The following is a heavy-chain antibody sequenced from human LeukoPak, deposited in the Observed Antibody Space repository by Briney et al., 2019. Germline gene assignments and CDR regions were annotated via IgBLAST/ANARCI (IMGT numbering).Heavy chain of an antibody. CDR3: AREVLIVVEPAANAIDY. D-gene: IGHD2-2*01. CDR2: ISKSGTYI. CDR1: GFTFRDYT. Sequence: GGSLRLSCAASGFTFRDYTMNWVRQAPGKGLEWVSAISKSGTYIKYADSVKGRFTVSRDNAKNSLFLQMNSLRVEDTAVYFCAREVLIVVEPAANAIDYWGQGTRVTVSS. J-gene: IGHJ4*02. V-gene: IGHV3-21*01.